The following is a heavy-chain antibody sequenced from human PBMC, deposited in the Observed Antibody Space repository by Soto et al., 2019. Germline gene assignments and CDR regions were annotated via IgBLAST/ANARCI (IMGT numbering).Heavy chain of an antibody. Sequence: ASVKVSCKASGYTFTSYSMHWVRQAPGQRLEWMGWINAGNGNTKYSQKFQGRVTITRDTSASTAYMELSSLRSEDTAVYYCARGLGLYYFDYWGQGTLVTVSS. D-gene: IGHD1-26*01. CDR1: GYTFTSYS. V-gene: IGHV1-3*01. CDR2: INAGNGNT. CDR3: ARGLGLYYFDY. J-gene: IGHJ4*02.